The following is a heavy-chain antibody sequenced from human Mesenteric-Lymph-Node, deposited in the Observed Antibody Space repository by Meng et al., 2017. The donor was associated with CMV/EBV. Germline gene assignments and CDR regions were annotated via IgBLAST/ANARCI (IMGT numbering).Heavy chain of an antibody. CDR3: ARGSDIPVNNY. CDR2: INHSGVP. V-gene: IGHV4-34*01. D-gene: IGHD2-15*01. CDR1: GGYFSGYY. J-gene: IGHJ4*02. Sequence: QVQLQKWGAGRLKPSETLSLTCAVYGGYFSGYYWSWIRQPPGKGLEWIGEINHSGVPNYNPSLKSRVTISLDRSKNQFSLKLSSVTAEDTAVYYCARGSDIPVNNYWGQGTLVTVSS.